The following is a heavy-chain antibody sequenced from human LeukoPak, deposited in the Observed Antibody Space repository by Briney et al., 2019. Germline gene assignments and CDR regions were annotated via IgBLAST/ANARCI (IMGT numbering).Heavy chain of an antibody. Sequence: GGSLRLSCAASGLSVSSNDMCWVRQAPGKGLEWVSFIYSGDGTYYADSVKGRFTISRDNSKNTLYLQMNSLRAEDTAMYYCTKSGPPDPYWGQGTMVTVSS. J-gene: IGHJ3*01. CDR3: TKSGPPDPY. CDR1: GLSVSSND. CDR2: IYSGDGT. V-gene: IGHV3-53*01. D-gene: IGHD1-14*01.